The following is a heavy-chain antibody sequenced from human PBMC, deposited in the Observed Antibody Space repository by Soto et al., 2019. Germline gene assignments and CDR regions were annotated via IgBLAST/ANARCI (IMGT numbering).Heavy chain of an antibody. J-gene: IGHJ4*02. V-gene: IGHV4-39*01. D-gene: IGHD4-17*01. CDR3: ARHQPNGDGDY. CDR1: GGSISSGSYY. CDR2: LYYSGST. Sequence: QLQLQESGPGLVKPSETLSLTCTVSGGSISSGSYYWGWIRQPPGKGLEWIGSLYYSGSTYYNPSLKSRVTIAVDTSKNQFSLKLSSVTAADTAFYSCARHQPNGDGDYWGQGTLVTVSS.